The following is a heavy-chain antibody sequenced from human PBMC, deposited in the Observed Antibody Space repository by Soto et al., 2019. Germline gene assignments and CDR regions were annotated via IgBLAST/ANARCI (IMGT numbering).Heavy chain of an antibody. D-gene: IGHD1-26*01. V-gene: IGHV1-2*04. J-gene: IGHJ5*02. CDR1: GYTFTGYY. Sequence: QVQLVQSGAEVKKPGASVKVSCKASGYTFTGYYMHWVRQAPGQGLEWMGWINPNSGGTNYAQKLQGWVTMTRDTSVSRAYMELSRLRSDDTALYYCARSPHIVGAHIRFWFDPWGQGTLVTVSS. CDR2: INPNSGGT. CDR3: ARSPHIVGAHIRFWFDP.